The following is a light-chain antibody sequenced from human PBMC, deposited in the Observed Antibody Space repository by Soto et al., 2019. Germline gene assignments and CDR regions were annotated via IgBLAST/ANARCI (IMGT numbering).Light chain of an antibody. J-gene: IGKJ4*01. CDR3: QQYDNYTLT. CDR1: QSVRSC. CDR2: DAS. Sequence: DIQMTQYPANLPASPGDRVTITCRASQSVRSCLAWYQQKPGRAPKLLIYDASSLASGVPSRFSGIGSGTEFTLTISNLQDDDFATYYCQQYDNYTLTFGQGTKVDIK. V-gene: IGKV1-5*01.